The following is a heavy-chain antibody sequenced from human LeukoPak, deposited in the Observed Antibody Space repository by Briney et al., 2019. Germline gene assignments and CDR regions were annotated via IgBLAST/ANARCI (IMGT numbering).Heavy chain of an antibody. V-gene: IGHV3-21*06. CDR2: IDSSGGYM. CDR3: LRGDRRDY. CDR1: GFTFNTYS. Sequence: GGSLSLSCDASGFTFNTYSMNWARQAPGKGLEWVSSIDSSGGYMFYADSVKGRFIISRDNAKDSLYLQMNSLRVEDTAVYYCLRGDRRDYWGQGTLVTVSS. J-gene: IGHJ4*02.